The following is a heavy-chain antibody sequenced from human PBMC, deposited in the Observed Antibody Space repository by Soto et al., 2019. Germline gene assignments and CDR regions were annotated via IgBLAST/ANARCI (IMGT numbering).Heavy chain of an antibody. V-gene: IGHV1-18*04. Sequence: QVQLVQSGAEVKKPGASVKVSCKASVYTFTCYGFSWVRQAPGQGLEWMGWISTHNGNTNYAQKLQGRVTMTTDTATSTAHMELRRLRSDDTAVYYCARSRSGAAYYYEGLDVWGQVTTVTVSS. CDR1: VYTFTCYG. D-gene: IGHD6-25*01. CDR3: ARSRSGAAYYYEGLDV. CDR2: ISTHNGNT. J-gene: IGHJ6*02.